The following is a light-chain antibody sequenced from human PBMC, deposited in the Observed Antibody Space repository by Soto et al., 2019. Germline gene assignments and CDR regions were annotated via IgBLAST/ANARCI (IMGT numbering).Light chain of an antibody. J-gene: IGKJ5*01. CDR2: DTS. Sequence: EIVMTQSPATLSVSPWEIATLSCRASQSVGSNLAWYQQKPGQAPRLLIYDTSNRAAGVPARFSGSGSGTDFTLTISSLEPEDFAVYYCQQRSRWITFGQGTRLEIK. CDR1: QSVGSN. V-gene: IGKV3-11*01. CDR3: QQRSRWIT.